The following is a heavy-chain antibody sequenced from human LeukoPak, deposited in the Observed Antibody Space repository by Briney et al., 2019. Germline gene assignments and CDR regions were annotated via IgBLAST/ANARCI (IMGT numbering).Heavy chain of an antibody. J-gene: IGHJ4*02. CDR2: IYYTGST. V-gene: IGHV4-59*01. D-gene: IGHD1-26*01. CDR3: ARDLGTGSYYPFEF. CDR1: GGSISTYS. Sequence: SEGLLLTSSGAGGSISTYSWSWMRQPPEKGLEWIGYIYYTGSTNYNPSLKSRITMSVDMSKNQFSLKLSSVTAADTAVYYCARDLGTGSYYPFEFWGQGTLVTVSS.